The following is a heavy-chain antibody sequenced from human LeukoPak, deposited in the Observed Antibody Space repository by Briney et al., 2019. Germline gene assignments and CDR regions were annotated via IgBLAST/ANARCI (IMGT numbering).Heavy chain of an antibody. J-gene: IGHJ5*02. Sequence: GGSLRLSCAASGFTFSSYWMSWVRQAPGKGLEWVANIKQDGSEKYYVDSVKGRFTISRDNAKNSLYLQMNSLRAEDTAVYYCARGGYSSSWRLNWFDPWGQGTLVTVSS. V-gene: IGHV3-7*01. D-gene: IGHD6-13*01. CDR2: IKQDGSEK. CDR3: ARGGYSSSWRLNWFDP. CDR1: GFTFSSYW.